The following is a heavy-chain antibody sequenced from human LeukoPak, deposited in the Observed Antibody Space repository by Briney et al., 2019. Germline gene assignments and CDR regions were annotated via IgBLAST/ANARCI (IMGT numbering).Heavy chain of an antibody. CDR1: GGSISSGDYY. V-gene: IGHV4-30-4*01. J-gene: IGHJ4*02. CDR2: IYYSGST. D-gene: IGHD3-10*01. CDR3: ARAIASSGSRLFDY. Sequence: SQTLSLTCTVSGGSISSGDYYWSWIRQPPGRGLEWIGYIYYSGSTYYNPSLKSRGTVSLDTSKNQFSLRLSSVTVADTAVYYCARAIASSGSRLFDYWGQGTLVTVSS.